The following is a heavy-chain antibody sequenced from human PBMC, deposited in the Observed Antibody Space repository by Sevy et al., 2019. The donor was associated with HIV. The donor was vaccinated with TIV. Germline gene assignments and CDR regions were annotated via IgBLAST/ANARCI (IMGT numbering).Heavy chain of an antibody. Sequence: SETLSLTCAVYGGSFSGYHWNWIRRSPGKRLEWIGEVHLSGTTNYNPSLQSRVTISVDQSKNQFFLNLTSVTAADTAVYYCARTAPPVIPAKRWFDSWGQGTLVTVSS. V-gene: IGHV4-34*01. J-gene: IGHJ5*01. D-gene: IGHD2-21*01. CDR2: VHLSGTT. CDR1: GGSFSGYH. CDR3: ARTAPPVIPAKRWFDS.